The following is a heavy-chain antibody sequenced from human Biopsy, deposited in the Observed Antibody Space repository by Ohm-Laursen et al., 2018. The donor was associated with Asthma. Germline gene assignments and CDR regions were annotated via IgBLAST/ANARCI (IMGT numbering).Heavy chain of an antibody. V-gene: IGHV3-30-3*01. CDR1: GFTFHNYV. CDR2: IFFDGSNK. D-gene: IGHD3-22*01. J-gene: IGHJ4*01. Sequence: SLRLSCTASGFTFHNYVMHWVRQAPGKGLEWVAGIFFDGSNKYYADSVKGRFTISRDNAKNSLYLQMQSLRPEDTAFYYCAKSADYYDSTDYLDFWGRGTLVTVSS. CDR3: AKSADYYDSTDYLDF.